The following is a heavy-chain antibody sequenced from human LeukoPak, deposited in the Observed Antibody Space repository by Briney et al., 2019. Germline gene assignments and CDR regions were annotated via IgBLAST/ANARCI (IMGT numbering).Heavy chain of an antibody. J-gene: IGHJ4*02. CDR2: IKQDGSEK. V-gene: IGHV3-7*03. D-gene: IGHD1-14*01. Sequence: PGGSLRPSCAASGFTFSNYWMSWVRQAPGKGLEWVANIKQDGSEKYYVGSVKGRFTISRDNADNSLYLQMNSLRAEDTAVYYCARLRTFDYWGQGTLVTVSS. CDR1: GFTFSNYW. CDR3: ARLRTFDY.